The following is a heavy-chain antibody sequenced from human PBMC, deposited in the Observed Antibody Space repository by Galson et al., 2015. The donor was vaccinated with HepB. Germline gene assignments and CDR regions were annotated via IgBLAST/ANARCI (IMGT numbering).Heavy chain of an antibody. D-gene: IGHD3-22*01. CDR2: IRSKANSYAT. V-gene: IGHV3-73*01. CDR3: TLNYYDFFSAFDI. J-gene: IGHJ3*02. Sequence: SLRLSCAASGFTFSGSAMHWVRQASGKGLEWVGRIRSKANSYATAYAASVKGRFTISRDDSKNTAYLQMNSLKTEDTAVYYCTLNYYDFFSAFDIWGQGTMVTVSS. CDR1: GFTFSGSA.